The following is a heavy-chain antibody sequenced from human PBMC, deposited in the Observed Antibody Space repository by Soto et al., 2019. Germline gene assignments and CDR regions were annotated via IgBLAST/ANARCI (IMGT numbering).Heavy chain of an antibody. CDR2: INAGNGNT. CDR3: ARAEDDILTGYYPYY. CDR1: GYTFTSYA. J-gene: IGHJ4*02. D-gene: IGHD3-9*01. V-gene: IGHV1-3*01. Sequence: ASVKVSCKASGYTFTSYAMHWVRQAPGQRLEWMGWINAGNGNTKYSQKFQGRVTITRDTSASTAYMELSSLRSEDTAVYYCARAEDDILTGYYPYYWGQGTLVTVSS.